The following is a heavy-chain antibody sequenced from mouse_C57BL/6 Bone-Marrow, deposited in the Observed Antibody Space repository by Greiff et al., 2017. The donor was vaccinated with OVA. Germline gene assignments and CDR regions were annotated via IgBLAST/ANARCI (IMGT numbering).Heavy chain of an antibody. CDR1: GYTFTSYG. D-gene: IGHD1-1*01. CDR2: IYPRSGNT. Sequence: QVQLQQSGAELARPGASVKLSCKASGYTFTSYGISWVKQRTGQGLEWIGEIYPRSGNTYYNEKFKGKATLTADKSSSTAYMELRSLTSEDSAVYFCARWRIYYYGSSPYAMDYWGQGTSVTVSS. V-gene: IGHV1-81*01. J-gene: IGHJ4*01. CDR3: ARWRIYYYGSSPYAMDY.